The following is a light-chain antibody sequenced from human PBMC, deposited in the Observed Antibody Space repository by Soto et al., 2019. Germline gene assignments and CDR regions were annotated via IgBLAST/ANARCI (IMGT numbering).Light chain of an antibody. J-gene: IGLJ2*01. V-gene: IGLV2-23*01. CDR2: EDD. CDR3: SSYAGQTVF. CDR1: SSHIGSYNF. Sequence: QSALTQPASVSGSPGQSITISCTVTSSHIGSYNFVSWYQQHPGKAPKLLIYEDDKRPSGVSHRFSGSKSGNTASLAVSGLQAEDEADYYCSSYAGQTVFFAGGTKLTVL.